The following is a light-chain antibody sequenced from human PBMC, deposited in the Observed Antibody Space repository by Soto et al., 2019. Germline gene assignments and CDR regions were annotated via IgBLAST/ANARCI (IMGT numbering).Light chain of an antibody. CDR2: AAS. V-gene: IGKV1-12*01. Sequence: IQLPQSQSSVSAFERDRVTITFRASQGISNWLAWYQQKPGKAPKLLIYAASSLQRGVPSTFSGGGSGTDFTLTISSLQPEDFATYYCQQSYSSITFGQGTRLEIK. J-gene: IGKJ5*01. CDR1: QGISNW. CDR3: QQSYSSIT.